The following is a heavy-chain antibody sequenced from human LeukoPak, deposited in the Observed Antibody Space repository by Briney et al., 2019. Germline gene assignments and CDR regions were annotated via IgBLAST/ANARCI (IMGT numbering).Heavy chain of an antibody. J-gene: IGHJ4*02. CDR2: IYYSGST. V-gene: IGHV4-59*01. CDR1: GVSISSYY. D-gene: IGHD5-24*01. CDR3: ARGPDGYNYGFDY. Sequence: SETLSLTCTVSGVSISSYYWSWIRQPPGKGLEWIGYIYYSGSTNYNPSPKSRVTISVDTSKNQFSLKLSSVTAADTAVYYCARGPDGYNYGFDYWGQGTLVTVSS.